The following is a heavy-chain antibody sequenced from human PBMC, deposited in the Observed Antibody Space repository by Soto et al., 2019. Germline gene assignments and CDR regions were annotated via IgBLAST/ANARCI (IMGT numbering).Heavy chain of an antibody. D-gene: IGHD6-6*01. CDR2: ISSNGVGT. V-gene: IGHV3-64*01. CDR3: ARRARPDFYYMDV. CDR1: GFTLSGYA. Sequence: EVQLAESGGGLAQPGGSLRLSCAASGFTLSGYAMDWVRQAPGKGLEYVSGISSNGVGTYYANSVQGRFTISRYNSKNTVYLQMGSLRPEDMDVYYCARRARPDFYYMDVWGKGTTVTVSS. J-gene: IGHJ6*03.